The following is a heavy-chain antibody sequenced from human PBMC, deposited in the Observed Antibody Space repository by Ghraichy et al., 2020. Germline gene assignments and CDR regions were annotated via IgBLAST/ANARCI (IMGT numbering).Heavy chain of an antibody. CDR1: GYTFTNYG. D-gene: IGHD2-2*01. J-gene: IGHJ6*02. V-gene: IGHV1-18*04. CDR3: AREGSILDSYYYGMDV. Sequence: ASVKVSCRASGYTFTNYGISWVRQAPGQGLEWMAWISAYNGNTNYAEQLQGRVTMTTDTSTSTAYMELRSLRSDDTAVYYCAREGSILDSYYYGMDVWGQGTTVTVSS. CDR2: ISAYNGNT.